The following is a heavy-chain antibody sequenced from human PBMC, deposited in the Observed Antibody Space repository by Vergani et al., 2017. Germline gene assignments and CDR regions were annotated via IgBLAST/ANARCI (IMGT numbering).Heavy chain of an antibody. CDR3: ERAKYYYYYYGMDV. CDR2: IRYDGSNK. V-gene: IGHV3-30*02. CDR1: GFTFDDYG. Sequence: QVQLQESGGGVVRPGGSLRLSCAASGFTFDDYGMSWVRQAPGKGLEWVAFIRYDGSNKYYADSVKGRFTISRDNAKNSLYLQMNSLRAEDTAVYYCERAKYYYYYYGMDVWGQGTTVTVSS. J-gene: IGHJ6*02.